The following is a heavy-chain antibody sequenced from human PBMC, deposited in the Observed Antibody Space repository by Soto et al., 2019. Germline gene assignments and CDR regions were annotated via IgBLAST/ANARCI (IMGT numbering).Heavy chain of an antibody. CDR2: IYYSGST. CDR1: GASISDSY. D-gene: IGHD3-3*01. V-gene: IGHV4-59*01. CDR3: ARSSNVWRGFDY. J-gene: IGHJ4*02. Sequence: SETLSLTYTVSGASISDSYWSWIRQPPGKGLECLAHIYYSGSTNYNPSLKRRVTISVDTSKNQFSLKLSSVTAADTAVYYCARSSNVWRGFDYWGQGTLVTVSS.